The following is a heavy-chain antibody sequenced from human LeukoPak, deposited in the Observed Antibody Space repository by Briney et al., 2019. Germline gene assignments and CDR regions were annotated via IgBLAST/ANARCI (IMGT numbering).Heavy chain of an antibody. CDR2: VYYSGTT. J-gene: IGHJ5*02. D-gene: IGHD3-16*02. CDR1: GGSVSSRHYY. V-gene: IGHV4-39*01. Sequence: PSETLSLTCTVSGGSVSSRHYYWGWIRQPPGKGLEWIGSVYYSGTTYYNPSLKSRVTISVDTSKNEFSLKVNSVTAADTAVYFCARQADFGGVIGSSWFDPWGEGAQVTVSS. CDR3: ARQADFGGVIGSSWFDP.